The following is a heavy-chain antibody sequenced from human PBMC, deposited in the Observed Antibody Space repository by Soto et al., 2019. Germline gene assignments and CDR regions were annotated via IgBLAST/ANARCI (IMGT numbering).Heavy chain of an antibody. D-gene: IGHD6-19*01. CDR1: GYTFTSYD. J-gene: IGHJ5*02. CDR3: ARGYSSGWGFDL. CDR2: MNPNSGNT. V-gene: IGHV1-8*01. Sequence: ASVKVSCKASGYTFTSYDINWVRQATGQGLEWMGWMNPNSGNTGYAQKFQGRVTMTRNTSISTAYMELSSLRSEDTAVYYCARGYSSGWGFDLWGQGTLVTVSS.